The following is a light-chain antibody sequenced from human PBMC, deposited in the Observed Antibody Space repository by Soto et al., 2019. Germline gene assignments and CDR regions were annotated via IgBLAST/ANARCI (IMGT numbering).Light chain of an antibody. CDR3: QTWGTGIV. CDR1: SGHSSYA. V-gene: IGLV4-69*01. J-gene: IGLJ2*01. Sequence: QSVLTQSPSASASLGASVTLTCTRSSGHSSYAIAWHQQQPEKGPRYLMKLNSDGSHSKGDGIPDRFSGSSSGAERYLTISSLQSEDEADYYCQTWGTGIVFGGGTKLTVL. CDR2: LNSDGSH.